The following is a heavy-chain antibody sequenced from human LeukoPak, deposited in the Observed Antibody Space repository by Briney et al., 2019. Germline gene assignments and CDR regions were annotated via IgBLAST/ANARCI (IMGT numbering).Heavy chain of an antibody. CDR1: GFTFSSYG. CDR3: AKDPNQLLSTPDY. Sequence: GSLRLSCAASGFTFSSYGMHWVRQAPGKGLEWVAVISYDGSNKYYADSVKGRFTISRDNSKNTLYLQMNSLRAEDTAVYYCAKDPNQLLSTPDYWGQGTLVTVSS. CDR2: ISYDGSNK. V-gene: IGHV3-30*18. D-gene: IGHD2-2*01. J-gene: IGHJ4*02.